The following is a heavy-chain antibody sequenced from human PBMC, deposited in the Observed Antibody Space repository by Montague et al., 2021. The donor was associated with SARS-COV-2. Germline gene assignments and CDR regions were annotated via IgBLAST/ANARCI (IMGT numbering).Heavy chain of an antibody. CDR1: GVSITSYY. V-gene: IGHV4-4*07. CDR2: IYASGST. Sequence: SETLSLTCSISGVSITSYYWSWVRQPAGKGPEWIGHIYASGSTNYRPSLKSRVRLSIDNPKNQFSLKLESLTAADTAVYYCVRDGGNWYYFDYWGQGALVTVSS. CDR3: VRDGGNWYYFDY. D-gene: IGHD3-16*01. J-gene: IGHJ4*02.